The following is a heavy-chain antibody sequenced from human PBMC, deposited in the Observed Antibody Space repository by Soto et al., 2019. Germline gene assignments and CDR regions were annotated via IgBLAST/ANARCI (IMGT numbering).Heavy chain of an antibody. J-gene: IGHJ5*02. CDR2: IYYSGGT. Sequence: PSETLSLTCTVSGGSISSGGYYWSWIRQHPGKGLEWIGYIYYSGGTYYNPSLKSRVTISVDTSKNQFSLKLSSVTAADTAVYYCARGWDCSGGSCYVFDPWGQGTLVTVSS. CDR1: GGSISSGGYY. V-gene: IGHV4-31*03. D-gene: IGHD2-15*01. CDR3: ARGWDCSGGSCYVFDP.